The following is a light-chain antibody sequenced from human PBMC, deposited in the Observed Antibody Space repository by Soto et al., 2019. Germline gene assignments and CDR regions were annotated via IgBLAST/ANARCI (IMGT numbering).Light chain of an antibody. V-gene: IGKV3-15*01. CDR3: QKYNDWPLT. J-gene: IGKJ4*01. CDR1: ESVSNN. Sequence: EIVMTQSPATLSVSPGERATLSCRASESVSNNLAWYQQKFGQAPRLLIYHASTRATGIPARFSGSGSGTELTLTISRLKSQDFALYYCQKYNDWPLTFGGGTKVEIK. CDR2: HAS.